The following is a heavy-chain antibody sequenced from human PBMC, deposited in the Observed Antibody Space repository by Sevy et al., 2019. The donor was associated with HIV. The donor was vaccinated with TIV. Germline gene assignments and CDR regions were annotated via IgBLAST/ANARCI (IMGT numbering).Heavy chain of an antibody. V-gene: IGHV3-30*18. Sequence: GGSLRLSCAASRFTFSSYGMHWVRQAPGKGLEWVAVISYDGSNKYYADSVKGRFTISRDNSKNTLYLQMNSLRAEDTAVYYCAKDQGTMVRGVILPSYYYGMDVWGQGTTVTVSS. CDR2: ISYDGSNK. J-gene: IGHJ6*02. CDR3: AKDQGTMVRGVILPSYYYGMDV. CDR1: RFTFSSYG. D-gene: IGHD3-10*01.